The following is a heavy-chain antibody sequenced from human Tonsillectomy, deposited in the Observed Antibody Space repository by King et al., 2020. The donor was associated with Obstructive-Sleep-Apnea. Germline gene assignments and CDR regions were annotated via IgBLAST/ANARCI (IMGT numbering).Heavy chain of an antibody. CDR3: ASLYYYDSSGYWRDAFDI. J-gene: IGHJ3*02. V-gene: IGHV4-59*08. D-gene: IGHD3-22*01. CDR2: IYYSGST. Sequence: LQLQESGPGLVKPSETLSLTCTVSGGSISSYYWSWIRQPPGKGLEWIGYIYYSGSTNYNPSLKSRVTISVDTSKNQFSLMLSSVTAADTAVYYCASLYYYDSSGYWRDAFDIWGQGTMVTVSS. CDR1: GGSISSYY.